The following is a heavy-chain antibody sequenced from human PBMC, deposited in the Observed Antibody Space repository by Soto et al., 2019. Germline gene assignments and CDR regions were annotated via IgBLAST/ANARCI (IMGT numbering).Heavy chain of an antibody. CDR2: IYYTGST. D-gene: IGHD3-3*01. CDR1: GGSVRSESHY. J-gene: IGHJ6*02. V-gene: IGHV4-61*01. Sequence: SETLSLTCTVSGGSVRSESHYWSWIRQTPGKGLEWIGYIYYTGSTNYNPSLKGRVTMSVDTSRDQVSLRLRSVTRADTAVYYCAREQYDFRSGSYYYAMEVWGQGTKVTVSS. CDR3: AREQYDFRSGSYYYAMEV.